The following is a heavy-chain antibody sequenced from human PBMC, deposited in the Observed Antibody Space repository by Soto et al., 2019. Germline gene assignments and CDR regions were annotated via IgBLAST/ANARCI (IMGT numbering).Heavy chain of an antibody. CDR3: VEQQLVQGQIQKDY. CDR2: IWYDGSNI. J-gene: IGHJ4*02. CDR1: GFTFTSHS. V-gene: IGHV3-33*01. D-gene: IGHD6-13*01. Sequence: GGSLRLSCAASGFTFTSHSMHWVRQAPGKGLEWVAIIWYDGSNIHYGDSVKGRFTISKDNSKNTVYLQMDSLRAEDTAVYYCVEQQLVQGQIQKDYWGQGTLVTVSS.